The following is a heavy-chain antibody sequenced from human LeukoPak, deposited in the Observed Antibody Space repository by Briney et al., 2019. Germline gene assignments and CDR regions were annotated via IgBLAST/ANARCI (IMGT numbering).Heavy chain of an antibody. CDR1: GGFFSGYY. CDR2: INHSGST. D-gene: IGHD6-6*01. V-gene: IGHV4-34*01. CDR3: ARDVHYYDS. Sequence: SETLSLTCAVYGGFFSGYYWSWIRQPPGKGLEWIGEINHSGSTNYNPSLKSRVTISVDTSKNQFSLKLSSVTAADTAVYYCARDVHYYDSWGQGTLVTVSS. J-gene: IGHJ4*02.